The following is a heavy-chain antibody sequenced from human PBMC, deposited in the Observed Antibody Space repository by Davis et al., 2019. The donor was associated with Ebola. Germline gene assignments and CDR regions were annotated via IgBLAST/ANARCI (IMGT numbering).Heavy chain of an antibody. V-gene: IGHV3-23*01. CDR1: VITFSSYA. CDR2: ISGSGGST. Sequence: GGSLRLSCTDSVITFSSYAMTWVRQAPGKGLEWVSAISGSGGSTYYADSVKGRFTISRDNAKNTLYLQMNSLRAEDTAVYYCARDWDSSSSGGDYWGQGTLVTASS. D-gene: IGHD6-6*01. J-gene: IGHJ4*02. CDR3: ARDWDSSSSGGDY.